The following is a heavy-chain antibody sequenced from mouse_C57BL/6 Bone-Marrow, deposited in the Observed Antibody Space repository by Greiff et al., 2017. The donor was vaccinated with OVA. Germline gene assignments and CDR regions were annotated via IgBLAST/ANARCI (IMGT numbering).Heavy chain of an antibody. CDR2: IYPRSGNT. CDR1: GYTFTSYG. CDR3: ASVITTFDY. D-gene: IGHD1-1*01. J-gene: IGHJ2*01. V-gene: IGHV1-81*01. Sequence: QVQLQQSGAELARPGASVKLSCKASGYTFTSYGISWVKQRTGQGLVWIGEIYPRSGNTYYNEKFKGKATLTADKSSSTAYMELRSLTSEDSAVYFCASVITTFDYWGQGTTLTVSS.